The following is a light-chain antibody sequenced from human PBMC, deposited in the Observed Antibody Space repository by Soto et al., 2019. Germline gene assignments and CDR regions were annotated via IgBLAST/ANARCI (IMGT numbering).Light chain of an antibody. V-gene: IGLV2-14*01. CDR3: SSYTSSSTLYV. J-gene: IGLJ1*01. CDR1: SSDVGGYNY. CDR2: EVS. Sequence: QSVLTQPASVSGSPGQSITISCTGTSSDVGGYNYVSWYQQHPGKAPQLMIYEVSNRPSGVANRVSGSKSGNTASLTISGLQAEDEADYYCSSYTSSSTLYVFGTGTKLTVL.